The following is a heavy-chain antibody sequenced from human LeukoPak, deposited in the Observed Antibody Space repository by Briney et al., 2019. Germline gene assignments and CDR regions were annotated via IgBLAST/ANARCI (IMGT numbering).Heavy chain of an antibody. CDR1: GDSISSGDFY. D-gene: IGHD3-22*01. CDR3: ARDYYYNRGYQV. CDR2: IHYNGAT. Sequence: PSQTLSLTCSVSGDSISSGDFYWSWIRQPPGKGLEWIGYIHYNGATYYNPSLESRVAISADTSKNQFSLKLSSVTAADTAVYYCARDYYYNRGYQVWGQGTLVTVSS. V-gene: IGHV4-30-4*08. J-gene: IGHJ1*01.